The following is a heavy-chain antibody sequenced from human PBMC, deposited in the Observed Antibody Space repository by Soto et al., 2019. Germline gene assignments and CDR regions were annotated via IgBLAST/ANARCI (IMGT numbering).Heavy chain of an antibody. V-gene: IGHV4-59*08. Sequence: SETLSLTWTVSGGSSSSYYWSWIRQPTGKGLEWIGYIYYSGSTNYNPSLKSRVTISVDTSKNQFSLKLSSVTAADTAVYYCARLYYGSGSTKPLDYWGQGTLVTVSS. CDR1: GGSSSSYY. J-gene: IGHJ4*02. D-gene: IGHD3-10*01. CDR2: IYYSGST. CDR3: ARLYYGSGSTKPLDY.